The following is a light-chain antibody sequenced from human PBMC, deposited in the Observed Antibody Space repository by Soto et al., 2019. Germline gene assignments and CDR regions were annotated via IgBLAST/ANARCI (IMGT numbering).Light chain of an antibody. V-gene: IGLV2-11*01. J-gene: IGLJ1*01. Sequence: QSVLTRPRSVSGSPGQSVTISCTGTSSDVGGYNYVSWYQQHPGKAPKLMIYDVSKRPSGVPDHFSGSKSGNTASLTISGLQAEDEADYYCCSYAGSYTYVFGTGTKVTVL. CDR3: CSYAGSYTYV. CDR2: DVS. CDR1: SSDVGGYNY.